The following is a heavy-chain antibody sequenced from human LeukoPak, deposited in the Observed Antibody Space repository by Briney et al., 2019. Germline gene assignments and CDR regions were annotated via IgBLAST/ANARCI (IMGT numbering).Heavy chain of an antibody. D-gene: IGHD6-19*01. CDR2: ISGSGGST. CDR1: GFTFSSYA. J-gene: IGHJ3*02. Sequence: GGSLRLSCAASGFTFSSYAMSWIRQAPGKGLEWVSAISGSGGSTYYADSVKGRFTISRDNSKNTLYLQMNSLRAEDTAVYYCAKDLRDSSGWFDAFDIWGQGTMVTVSS. CDR3: AKDLRDSSGWFDAFDI. V-gene: IGHV3-23*01.